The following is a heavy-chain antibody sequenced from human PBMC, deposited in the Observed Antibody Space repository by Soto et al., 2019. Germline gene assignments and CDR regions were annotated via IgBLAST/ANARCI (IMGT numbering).Heavy chain of an antibody. V-gene: IGHV3-30*18. CDR3: AKDVSGYYYDSSGTFDY. CDR1: GFTFSSYG. Sequence: PGGSLRLSCAASGFTFSSYGMHWVRQAPGKGLEWVAVISYDGSNKYYAESVKGRFTISRDNSKNTLYLQMNSLRAEDTAVYYCAKDVSGYYYDSSGTFDYWGQGTLVTVSS. J-gene: IGHJ4*02. CDR2: ISYDGSNK. D-gene: IGHD3-22*01.